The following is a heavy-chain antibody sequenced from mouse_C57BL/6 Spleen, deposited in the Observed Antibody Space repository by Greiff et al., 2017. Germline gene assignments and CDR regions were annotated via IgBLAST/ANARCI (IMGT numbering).Heavy chain of an antibody. Sequence: VQLQQSGAELVKPGASVKLSCTASGFNIKDYYMHWVKQRTEQGLEWIGRIDPEDGETKYAPKFQGKATITADTYSNTAYLQLSSLTSEDTAVYYCARSVNWDPHYYAMDYWGQGTSVTVSS. CDR3: ARSVNWDPHYYAMDY. J-gene: IGHJ4*01. V-gene: IGHV14-2*01. D-gene: IGHD4-1*02. CDR1: GFNIKDYY. CDR2: IDPEDGET.